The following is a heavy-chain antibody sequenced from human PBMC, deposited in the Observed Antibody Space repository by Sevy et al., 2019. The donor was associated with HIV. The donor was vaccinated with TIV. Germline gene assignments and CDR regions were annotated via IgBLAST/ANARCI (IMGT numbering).Heavy chain of an antibody. Sequence: GGSLRLSCTTSGFTFGDYAMTWVRQAPGKGLEWVGFIRSKAYGGTTEYAASVKGRFTISRDDPKSIAYLQMSSLKTEDTALYYCARFLGYCSSTSCSGRYFQYWGQGNMVTVSS. CDR3: ARFLGYCSSTSCSGRYFQY. V-gene: IGHV3-49*04. CDR1: GFTFGDYA. CDR2: IRSKAYGGTT. J-gene: IGHJ1*01. D-gene: IGHD2-2*01.